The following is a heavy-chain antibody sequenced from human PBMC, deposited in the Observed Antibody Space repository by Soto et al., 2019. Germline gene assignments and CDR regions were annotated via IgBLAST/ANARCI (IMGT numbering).Heavy chain of an antibody. CDR1: GGSISSSNW. J-gene: IGHJ6*02. CDR3: ARDPRGRIAAAQGGMDV. CDR2: IYHSGST. Sequence: SETLSLTCAVSGGSISSSNWWSWVRQPPGKGLEWIGEIYHSGSTNYNPSLKSRVTISVDKSKNQLSLKLSSVTAADTAVYYCARDPRGRIAAAQGGMDVWGQGTTVTVSS. V-gene: IGHV4-4*02. D-gene: IGHD6-13*01.